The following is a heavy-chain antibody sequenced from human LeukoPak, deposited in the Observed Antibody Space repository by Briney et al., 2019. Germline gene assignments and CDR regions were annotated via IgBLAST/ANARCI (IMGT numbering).Heavy chain of an antibody. D-gene: IGHD3-10*01. Sequence: GGSLRLSCAASGFTFSSYSMNWVRQAPGKGLEWVSSISSSSSYIYYADSVKGRFTISRDNAKNSLYLQMNSLRAEDTAVYYCARVHYYGSGSYNWFDPWGQGTLVTVSS. CDR3: ARVHYYGSGSYNWFDP. CDR2: ISSSSSYI. V-gene: IGHV3-21*01. J-gene: IGHJ5*02. CDR1: GFTFSSYS.